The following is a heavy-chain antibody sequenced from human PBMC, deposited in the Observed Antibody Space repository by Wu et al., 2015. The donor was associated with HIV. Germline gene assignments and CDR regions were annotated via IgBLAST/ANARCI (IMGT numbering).Heavy chain of an antibody. J-gene: IGHJ6*02. CDR1: GYTFTGYY. V-gene: IGHV1-2*02. CDR2: INPNSGGSGGT. CDR3: ARVKMSSRGYSYGYHYYYYYGMDV. D-gene: IGHD5-18*01. Sequence: QVQLVQSGAEVKKPGASVKVSCKASGYTFTGYYMHWVRQAPGQGLEWMGWINPNSGGSGGTNYAQKFQGRVTMTRNTSISTAYMELSSLRSEDTAVYYCARVKMSSRGYSYGYHYYYYYGMDVWGQGTTVTVSS.